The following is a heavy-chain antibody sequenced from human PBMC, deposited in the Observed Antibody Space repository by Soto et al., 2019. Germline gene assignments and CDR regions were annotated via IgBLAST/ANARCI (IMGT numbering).Heavy chain of an antibody. D-gene: IGHD4-17*01. Sequence: GGSLRLSCAASGFTFSASTIHWVRQASGKGLEWVGRIASKGDGSATAYAASVKGRFTISRDDSKNTAYLQMNSLKTDDTAVYYCNRRLTTVTTIEPDMDVWGKGTTVTVSS. V-gene: IGHV3-73*01. CDR2: IASKGDGSAT. CDR1: GFTFSAST. CDR3: NRRLTTVTTIEPDMDV. J-gene: IGHJ6*03.